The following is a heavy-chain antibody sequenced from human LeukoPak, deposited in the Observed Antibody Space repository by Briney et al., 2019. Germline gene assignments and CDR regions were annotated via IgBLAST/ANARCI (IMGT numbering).Heavy chain of an antibody. D-gene: IGHD1-1*01. V-gene: IGHV4-31*03. CDR1: GDSINTGGYY. Sequence: SETLSLTCTVSGDSINTGGYYWNWIRQHPGKGLEWIGYIYYTGSTYYNPSLKSRPAISLDTSKNRFSLRLSSVTAADAAVYYCARDPTPGMYNFDYWGQGNLVTVSS. CDR2: IYYTGST. CDR3: ARDPTPGMYNFDY. J-gene: IGHJ4*02.